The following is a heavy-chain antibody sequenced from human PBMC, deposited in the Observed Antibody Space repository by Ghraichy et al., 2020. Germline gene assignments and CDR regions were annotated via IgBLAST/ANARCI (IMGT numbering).Heavy chain of an antibody. J-gene: IGHJ3*02. D-gene: IGHD2-15*01. CDR3: ARDPGYCSGGRCYGDALDI. CDR2: ISSSSSYI. Sequence: GGSLRLSCAASGFTFSSFRMNWVRQAPGKGLEWVSFISSSSSYIYYPDSVKGRFTISRDNAKNSLYLQMNSLRAEDTAVYYCARDPGYCSGGRCYGDALDIGGQGTIVSVSS. CDR1: GFTFSSFR. V-gene: IGHV3-21*01.